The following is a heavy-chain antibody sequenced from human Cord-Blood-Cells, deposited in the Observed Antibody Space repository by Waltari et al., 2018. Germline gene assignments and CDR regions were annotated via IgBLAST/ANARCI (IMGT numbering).Heavy chain of an antibody. Sequence: QVQLVESGGGVVQPGGSLRLSCAASGFTFSSYGMHWVRQAPGKGLGWVACIRYDGRNKYYADPGKGRFTISRDNSKNTLYLQMNSLRAEDTSVYYCAKGGATRAFDIWGQGTMVTVSS. D-gene: IGHD1-26*01. CDR3: AKGGATRAFDI. CDR1: GFTFSSYG. CDR2: IRYDGRNK. V-gene: IGHV3-30*02. J-gene: IGHJ3*02.